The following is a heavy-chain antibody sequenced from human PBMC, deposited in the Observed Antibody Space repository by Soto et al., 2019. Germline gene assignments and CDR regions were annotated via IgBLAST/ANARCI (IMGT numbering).Heavy chain of an antibody. Sequence: GASEKVSCKASGYTFTSYDINWVRQATGQGLEWMGWMNPNSGNTGFAQKFRGRVTLTRNTSISTAYMELSSLRSEDTAVYYCARDATIAVGGSWFDSWGQGTLVTVS. V-gene: IGHV1-8*01. D-gene: IGHD5-12*01. J-gene: IGHJ5*01. CDR3: ARDATIAVGGSWFDS. CDR1: GYTFTSYD. CDR2: MNPNSGNT.